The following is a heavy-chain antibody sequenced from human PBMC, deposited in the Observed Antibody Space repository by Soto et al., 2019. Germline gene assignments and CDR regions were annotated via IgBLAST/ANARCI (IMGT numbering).Heavy chain of an antibody. Sequence: PSETLSLTCTVSGGSISSSSYYWGWIRQPPGKGLEWIGSIYYSGSTYYNPSLKSRVTISVDTSKNQFSLKLSSVTAADTAVYYCARRMVPGYYYYYGMDVWGQGTTVTVSS. V-gene: IGHV4-39*01. CDR2: IYYSGST. CDR1: GGSISSSSYY. CDR3: ARRMVPGYYYYYGMDV. D-gene: IGHD3-10*01. J-gene: IGHJ6*02.